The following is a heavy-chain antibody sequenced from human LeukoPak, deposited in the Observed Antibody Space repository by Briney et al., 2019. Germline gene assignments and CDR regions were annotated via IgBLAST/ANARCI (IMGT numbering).Heavy chain of an antibody. Sequence: GGSLRLSCAASGFTFRSYSMNWVRQAPGKGLEWVSAIDPSSTYIYYADSVKGRFTISRDNAKNSLYLQMNSLRAEDTAVYYCARVATGSFEAFDIWGQGTMVTVSS. V-gene: IGHV3-21*01. J-gene: IGHJ3*02. CDR3: ARVATGSFEAFDI. CDR2: IDPSSTYI. D-gene: IGHD3-10*01. CDR1: GFTFRSYS.